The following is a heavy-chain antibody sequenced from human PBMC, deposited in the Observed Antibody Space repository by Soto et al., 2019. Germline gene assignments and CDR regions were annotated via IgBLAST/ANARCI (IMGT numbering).Heavy chain of an antibody. J-gene: IGHJ5*02. CDR2: IRSKVSGGAT. CDR3: ARGGGFTVTTHWFDP. Sequence: PGGSLRLSCTVSGFTFGDYAMSWVRQAPGTGLEWIGFIRSKVSGGATQYAASMGGRFTISRDDSKSILYLQMNSLRAEDTAVYYCARGGGFTVTTHWFDPWGQGT. CDR1: GFTFGDYA. V-gene: IGHV3-49*04. D-gene: IGHD4-17*01.